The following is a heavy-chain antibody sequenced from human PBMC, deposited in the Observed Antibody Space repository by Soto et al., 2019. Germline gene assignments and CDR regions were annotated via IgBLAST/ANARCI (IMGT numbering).Heavy chain of an antibody. Sequence: GASVKVSCKASGYTFTSYYMHRVRQAPGQGLEWMGIINPSGGSTSYAQKFQGRVTMTRDTSTSTVYMELSSLRSEDTAVYYCARGDIVVVPAAHPLDPWGQGTLVTVSS. V-gene: IGHV1-46*01. CDR2: INPSGGST. J-gene: IGHJ5*02. CDR3: ARGDIVVVPAAHPLDP. D-gene: IGHD2-2*01. CDR1: GYTFTSYY.